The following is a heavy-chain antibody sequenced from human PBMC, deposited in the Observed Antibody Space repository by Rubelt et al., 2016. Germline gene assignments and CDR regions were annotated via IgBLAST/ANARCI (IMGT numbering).Heavy chain of an antibody. CDR1: GGSISSSSYY. Sequence: QLQLQESGPGLVKPAETLSLTCTVSGGSISSSSYYWGWLRQPPGKGLEWIGSIYTSGSTNYNPSLKSRVTMSVDTSKNQFFLKCRYVTASDTALYYCARQYCSSTSCYDYYGMDVWGQGTTVTVSS. V-gene: IGHV4-39*07. J-gene: IGHJ6*02. CDR3: ARQYCSSTSCYDYYGMDV. CDR2: IYTSGST. D-gene: IGHD2-2*01.